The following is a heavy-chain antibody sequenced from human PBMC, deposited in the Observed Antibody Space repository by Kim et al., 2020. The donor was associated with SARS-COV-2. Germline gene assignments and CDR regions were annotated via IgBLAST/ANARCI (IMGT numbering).Heavy chain of an antibody. CDR1: GGSISSSSYY. J-gene: IGHJ4*02. D-gene: IGHD6-13*01. CDR2: IYYSGST. Sequence: SETLSLTCTVSGGSISSSSYYWGWIRQPPGKGLEWIGSIYYSGSTYYNPSLKSRVTISVDTSKNQFSLKLSSVTAADTAVYYCARHVYQQLAIDYWGQGTLVTVSS. V-gene: IGHV4-39*01. CDR3: ARHVYQQLAIDY.